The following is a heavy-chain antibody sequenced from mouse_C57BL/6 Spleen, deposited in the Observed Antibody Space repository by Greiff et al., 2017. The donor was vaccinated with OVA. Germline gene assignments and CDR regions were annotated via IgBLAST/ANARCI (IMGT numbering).Heavy chain of an antibody. D-gene: IGHD2-12*01. V-gene: IGHV1-69*01. CDR3: ARRIVYWYFDV. J-gene: IGHJ1*03. CDR2: IDPSDSYT. CDR1: GYTFTSYW. Sequence: QVQLQQPGAELVMPGASVKLSCKASGYTFTSYWMHWVKQRPGQGLEWIGEIDPSDSYTNYNQKFKGKSTLTVDKSSSTAYMPRSSLTSEDSAVYYCARRIVYWYFDVWGTGTTVTVSS.